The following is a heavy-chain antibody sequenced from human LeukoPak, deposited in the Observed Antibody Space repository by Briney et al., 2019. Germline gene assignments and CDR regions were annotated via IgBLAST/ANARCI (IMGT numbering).Heavy chain of an antibody. J-gene: IGHJ4*02. Sequence: GGSLRLSCAASGFTFSSYSMNWVRQAPGKGLEWVSSISSSSSYIYYADSVKGRFTISRDNAKNSLYLQMNSLRAEDTAVYYCARESPDSGSFDYWGQGTLVTVSS. CDR1: GFTFSSYS. V-gene: IGHV3-21*01. CDR3: ARESPDSGSFDY. D-gene: IGHD1-14*01. CDR2: ISSSSSYI.